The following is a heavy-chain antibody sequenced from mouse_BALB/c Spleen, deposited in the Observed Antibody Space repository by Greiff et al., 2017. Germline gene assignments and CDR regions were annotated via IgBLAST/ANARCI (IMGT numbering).Heavy chain of an antibody. CDR2: IYPYNGGT. J-gene: IGHJ3*01. Sequence: EVHLVESGPELVKPGASVKISCKASGYTFTDYNMHWVKQSHGKSLEWIGYIYPYNGGTGYNQKFKSKATLTVDNSSSTAYMELRSLTSEDSAVYYCAREQGLRRAWFAYWGQGTLVTVSA. D-gene: IGHD2-4*01. CDR1: GYTFTDYN. CDR3: AREQGLRRAWFAY. V-gene: IGHV1S29*02.